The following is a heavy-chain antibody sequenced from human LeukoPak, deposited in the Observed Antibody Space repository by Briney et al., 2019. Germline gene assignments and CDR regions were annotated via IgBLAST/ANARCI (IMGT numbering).Heavy chain of an antibody. V-gene: IGHV1-69*05. CDR1: GGTFSSYA. Sequence: ASVKVSCKASGGTFSSYAISWVRQAPGQGLEWMGGIIPIFGTANYAQKFQGRVTITTDESTCTAYMELSSLRSEDTAVYYYAADGVPAAIRRAFDIWGQGTMVTVSS. CDR2: IIPIFGTA. D-gene: IGHD2-2*01. CDR3: AADGVPAAIRRAFDI. J-gene: IGHJ3*02.